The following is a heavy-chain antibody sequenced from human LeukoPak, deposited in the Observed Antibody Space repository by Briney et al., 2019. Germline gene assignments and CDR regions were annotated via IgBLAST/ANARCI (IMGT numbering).Heavy chain of an antibody. CDR2: ISYDGSDK. Sequence: GGSLRLSCAASGFTFSSYGMHWVRQAPGKGLEWVAVISYDGSDKYYADSVKGRFTISRDNSKNTLSLQMNSLRAEDTAVYYCAKDQKTVAYFDYWGQGTLVTVFS. CDR1: GFTFSSYG. CDR3: AKDQKTVAYFDY. V-gene: IGHV3-30*18. D-gene: IGHD6-19*01. J-gene: IGHJ4*02.